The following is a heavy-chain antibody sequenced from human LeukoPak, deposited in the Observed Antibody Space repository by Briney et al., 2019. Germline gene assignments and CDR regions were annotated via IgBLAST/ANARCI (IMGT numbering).Heavy chain of an antibody. CDR1: GGTFSSYA. CDR2: IIPIFGTA. J-gene: IGHJ6*03. CDR3: ARGSGVAAAGFAYPKANYYYYMDV. D-gene: IGHD6-13*01. V-gene: IGHV1-69*13. Sequence: GASVKVSCKASGGTFSSYAISWVRQAPGQGLEWMGGIIPIFGTANYAQKFQGRVTITADESTSTAYMELSSLRSEDTAVYYCARGSGVAAAGFAYPKANYYYYMDVWGKGTTVTISS.